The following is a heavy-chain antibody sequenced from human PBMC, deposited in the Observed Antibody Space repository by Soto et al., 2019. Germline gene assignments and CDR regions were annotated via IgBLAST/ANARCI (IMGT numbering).Heavy chain of an antibody. CDR1: GGSISSGDYY. D-gene: IGHD4-17*01. CDR3: ARATVENFDY. Sequence: QVQLQESGPGLVKPSQTLSLTCTVSGGSISSGDYYWSWIRQPPGKGLEWIGYSYYSGSTSYNPSLKNRGTISVDTSKTQFSLKLSSVNAADTVVYYCARATVENFDYWGHGTLVAVSS. CDR2: SYYSGST. V-gene: IGHV4-30-4*01. J-gene: IGHJ4*01.